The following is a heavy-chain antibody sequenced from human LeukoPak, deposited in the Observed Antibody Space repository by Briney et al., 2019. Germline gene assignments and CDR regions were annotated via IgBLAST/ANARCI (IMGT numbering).Heavy chain of an antibody. CDR1: RFTFSSYG. V-gene: IGHV3-30*18. J-gene: IGHJ4*02. CDR2: ISYDGSNK. Sequence: GGSLRLSCAASRFTFSSYGMHWVRQAPGKGLEWVAVISYDGSNKYYADSVKGRFTVSRDKSKNTLYLQMNSLRAEDTAVYYCAKTIAVAGNFDYWGQGTLVTVSS. D-gene: IGHD6-19*01. CDR3: AKTIAVAGNFDY.